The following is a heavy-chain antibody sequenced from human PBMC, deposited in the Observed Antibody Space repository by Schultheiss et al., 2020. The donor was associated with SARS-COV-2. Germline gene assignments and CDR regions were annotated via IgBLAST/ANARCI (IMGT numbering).Heavy chain of an antibody. D-gene: IGHD6-6*01. CDR2: MYSSGNI. V-gene: IGHV4-59*08. CDR1: GVSISDYC. Sequence: SQTLPLTCTVSGVSISDYCWSWIRQTPGKGLEWIAFMYSSGNIKYSPSLNSRVTISIDTSKNQFSLRLSSVTAADTAIYYCARGMATRPSPFDYWGQGTLVTVSS. CDR3: ARGMATRPSPFDY. J-gene: IGHJ4*02.